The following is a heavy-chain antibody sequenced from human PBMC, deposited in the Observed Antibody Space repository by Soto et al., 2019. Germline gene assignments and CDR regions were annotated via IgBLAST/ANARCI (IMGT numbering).Heavy chain of an antibody. CDR1: GFTFDDYT. V-gene: IGHV3-43*01. Sequence: GGSLRLSCAALGFTFDDYTMHWVRQAPGKGLEWVSLISWDGGSTYYADSVKGRFTISRDNSKNSLYLQMNSLRTEDTALYYCAKDLRSALALYAFDIWGQGTMVTVSS. J-gene: IGHJ3*02. CDR3: AKDLRSALALYAFDI. CDR2: ISWDGGST.